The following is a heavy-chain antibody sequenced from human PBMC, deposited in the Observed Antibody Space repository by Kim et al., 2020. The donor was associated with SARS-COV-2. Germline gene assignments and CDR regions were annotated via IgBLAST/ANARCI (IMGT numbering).Heavy chain of an antibody. V-gene: IGHV3-11*06. Sequence: RLTISRDNAKNSLYLQMNSLRAEDTAVYYCAREGGLLWFGELLYKGYYFDYWGQGTLVTVSS. J-gene: IGHJ4*02. D-gene: IGHD3-10*01. CDR3: AREGGLLWFGELLYKGYYFDY.